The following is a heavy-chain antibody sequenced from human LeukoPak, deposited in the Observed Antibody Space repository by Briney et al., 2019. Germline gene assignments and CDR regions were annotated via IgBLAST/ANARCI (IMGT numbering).Heavy chain of an antibody. D-gene: IGHD5-24*01. V-gene: IGHV3-7*01. CDR1: GFTFSSYW. CDR2: IKQDGSEK. CDR3: ARAGSKWMATILDY. Sequence: GGSLRLSCAASGFTFSSYWMSWVRQAPGKGLEWVANIKQDGSEKYYVDSVKGRFTISRDNAKNSLYLQMNSLRAEDTAVYYSARAGSKWMATILDYWGQGTLVTVSS. J-gene: IGHJ4*02.